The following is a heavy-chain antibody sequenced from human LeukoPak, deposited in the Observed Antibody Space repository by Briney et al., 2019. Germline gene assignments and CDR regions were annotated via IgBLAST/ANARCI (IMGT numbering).Heavy chain of an antibody. CDR1: GGSISSYY. V-gene: IGHV4-4*07. CDR3: ARAYYYGSGSYGLDY. Sequence: PSETLSLTCTGSGGSISSYYWSWIRQPAGKELEWIGRIYSTGITNYNPSLKSRVTMSIDTSKNQFSLKLSSVTAADTALYYCARAYYYGSGSYGLDYWGQGTLVTVSS. J-gene: IGHJ4*02. D-gene: IGHD3-10*01. CDR2: IYSTGIT.